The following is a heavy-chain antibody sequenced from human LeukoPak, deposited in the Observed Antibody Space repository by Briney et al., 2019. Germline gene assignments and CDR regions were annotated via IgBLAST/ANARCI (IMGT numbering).Heavy chain of an antibody. Sequence: GGSLRLSCAASGFSFFHAWMNWVRQAPGKGLEWVSVTTGSGGSTYYADSVKGRFTISRDNSKNTLYLQMNSLRAEDTAVYYCARQADYGSGSRLTNWGQGTLVTVSS. V-gene: IGHV3-23*01. D-gene: IGHD3-10*01. CDR3: ARQADYGSGSRLTN. CDR2: TTGSGGST. J-gene: IGHJ4*02. CDR1: GFSFFHAW.